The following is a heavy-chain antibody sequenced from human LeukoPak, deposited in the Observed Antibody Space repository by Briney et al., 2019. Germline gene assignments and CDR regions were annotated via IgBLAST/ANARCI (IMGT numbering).Heavy chain of an antibody. CDR3: ARDPRGYSYGGDGWFDP. CDR2: IKQDGSEK. J-gene: IGHJ5*02. CDR1: GFTFSSYW. V-gene: IGHV3-7*01. D-gene: IGHD5-18*01. Sequence: RGGSLRLSCAASGFTFSSYWMSWVRQAPGKGLERVANIKQDGSEKYYVDSVKGRFTISRDNAKNSLYLQMNSLRAEDTAVYYCARDPRGYSYGGDGWFDPWGQGTLVTVSS.